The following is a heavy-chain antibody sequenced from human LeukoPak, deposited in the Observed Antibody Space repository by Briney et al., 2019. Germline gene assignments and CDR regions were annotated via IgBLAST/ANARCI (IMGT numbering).Heavy chain of an antibody. CDR1: GFTFSSYA. CDR3: ARDYDILTGSETRGY. D-gene: IGHD3-9*01. J-gene: IGHJ4*02. Sequence: GSLRLSCAASGFTFSSYAMSWVRQAPGKGLEWVSYISSSSSTIYYADSVKGRFTISRDNAKNSLYLQLNSLRAEDTAVYYCARDYDILTGSETRGYWGQGTLVTVFS. CDR2: ISSSSSTI. V-gene: IGHV3-48*04.